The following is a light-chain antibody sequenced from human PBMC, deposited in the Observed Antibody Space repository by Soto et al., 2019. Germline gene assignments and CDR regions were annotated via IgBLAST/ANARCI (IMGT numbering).Light chain of an antibody. CDR1: QSVSSDY. J-gene: IGKJ4*01. Sequence: EIVLTQSPGTLSLSPGERATLSCRASQSVSSDYLSWYQQKPGQPPKLLIYGASYRATGMPDRFSGGGSGTDFTLTIIRMEAEDFAVYYCQQYGSTPPVTFGGGTKVEIK. V-gene: IGKV3-20*01. CDR3: QQYGSTPPVT. CDR2: GAS.